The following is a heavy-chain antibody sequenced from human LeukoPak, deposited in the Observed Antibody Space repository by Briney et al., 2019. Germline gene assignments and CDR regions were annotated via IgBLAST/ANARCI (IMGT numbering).Heavy chain of an antibody. J-gene: IGHJ4*02. D-gene: IGHD3-10*01. Sequence: PGGSLRLSCAVSGFTFSDYSINWVRQAPGKGLEWVSVIYSGGSTYYADSVKGRFTISRDNSKNTLYLQMNSLRAEDTAVYYCAIRITMVRGVRETSDYWGQGTLVTVSS. CDR2: IYSGGST. V-gene: IGHV3-53*01. CDR3: AIRITMVRGVRETSDY. CDR1: GFTFSDYS.